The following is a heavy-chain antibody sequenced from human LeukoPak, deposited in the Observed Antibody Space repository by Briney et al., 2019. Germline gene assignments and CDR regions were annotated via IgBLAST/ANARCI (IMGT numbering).Heavy chain of an antibody. J-gene: IGHJ3*02. CDR3: AREILGPWYSSGSDAFDI. CDR1: GFTFSSYA. V-gene: IGHV3-30-3*01. Sequence: GRSLRLSCAASGFTFSSYAMHWVRQAPGKGLEWVAVISYDGSSKYYADSVKGRFTISRDNSKNTLYLQMNSLRAEDTDVYYCAREILGPWYSSGSDAFDIWGQGTMVIVSS. D-gene: IGHD6-19*01. CDR2: ISYDGSSK.